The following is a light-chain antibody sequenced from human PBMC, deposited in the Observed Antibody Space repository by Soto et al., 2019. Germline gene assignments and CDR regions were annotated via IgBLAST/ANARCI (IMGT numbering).Light chain of an antibody. CDR1: QIVRSN. J-gene: IGKJ1*01. V-gene: IGKV3-15*01. CDR2: GAY. Sequence: DIVLTQSPATLSLSPGERASLSCRASQIVRSNLAWYQQQPGQAPRLLIYGAYTRATGIPARFSGSGSGTEFTLTISSLQSEDFSIYYCQHYNNWPPWTFGQGTKVQIK. CDR3: QHYNNWPPWT.